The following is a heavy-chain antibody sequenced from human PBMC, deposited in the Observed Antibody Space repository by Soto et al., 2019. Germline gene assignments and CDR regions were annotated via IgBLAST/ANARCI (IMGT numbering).Heavy chain of an antibody. CDR3: TPYSNYVDY. V-gene: IGHV3-73*01. D-gene: IGHD4-4*01. J-gene: IGHJ4*02. CDR1: GFTFSDSA. Sequence: EVQLVESGGGLVQPGGSLKLSCAASGFTFSDSAMHWVRQASGKGLEWVGRIRNKANSYATAYAASVKGGFTISRDDSKNTAYLQMNSLKTEDTAVYYCTPYSNYVDYWGQGTLVTVSS. CDR2: IRNKANSYAT.